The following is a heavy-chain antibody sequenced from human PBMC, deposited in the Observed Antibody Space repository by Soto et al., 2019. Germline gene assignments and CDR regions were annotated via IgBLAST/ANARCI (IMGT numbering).Heavy chain of an antibody. J-gene: IGHJ6*02. CDR3: ARVSQYYYGMDV. CDR1: GFTVSSTY. CDR2: LYSDGKT. V-gene: IGHV3-66*01. Sequence: GGSLRLSCAASGFTVSSTYMNWVRQAPGKGLEWVSVLYSDGKTYYIESVKGRFIVSRDNSKNTLYLQMNSLRVEDTAVYYCARVSQYYYGMDVWGQGTTVTSP. D-gene: IGHD2-8*01.